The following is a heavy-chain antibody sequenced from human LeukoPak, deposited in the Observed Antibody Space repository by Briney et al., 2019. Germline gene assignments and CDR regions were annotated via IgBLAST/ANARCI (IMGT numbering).Heavy chain of an antibody. D-gene: IGHD3-22*01. CDR1: GGSINSGDYY. CDR2: IYYSGST. V-gene: IGHV4-30-4*01. Sequence: SQTLSLTCTVSGGSINSGDYYWSWIRQPPGKGLEWIGYIYYSGSTYYNPSLKSRVTISVDTSKNQFSLKLSSVTAADTAVYYCARVDTPNYDSLYWGQGTLVTVSS. J-gene: IGHJ4*02. CDR3: ARVDTPNYDSLY.